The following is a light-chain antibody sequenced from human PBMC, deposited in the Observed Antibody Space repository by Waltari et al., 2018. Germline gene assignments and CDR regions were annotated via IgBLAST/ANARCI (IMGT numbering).Light chain of an antibody. CDR1: QHINMN. V-gene: IGKV3-15*01. CDR3: QQYNDWPPWT. J-gene: IGKJ1*01. CDR2: GAS. Sequence: DIVLTQSPATLSLSPGERATLSCRASQHINMNLAWYQQKPGQAPRLLFYGASTRESGVPARFSGSGSGTEFTLTISSLQSEDFGLYYCQQYNDWPPWTCGQGTKV.